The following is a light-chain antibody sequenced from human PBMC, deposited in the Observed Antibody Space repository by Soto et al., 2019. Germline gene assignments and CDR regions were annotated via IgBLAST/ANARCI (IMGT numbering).Light chain of an antibody. CDR1: SSDVGGYNY. CDR3: SSYTSSGTFV. CDR2: EVT. V-gene: IGLV2-14*01. J-gene: IGLJ1*01. Sequence: QSVLTQPASVSGSPGQSITISCTGTSSDVGGYNYVSWYQQHPGKAPKLMIYEVTSRPSGVSNRFSGSKSVNTASLTISGLQAEDEAGYYCSSYTSSGTFVFGTGTKVTVL.